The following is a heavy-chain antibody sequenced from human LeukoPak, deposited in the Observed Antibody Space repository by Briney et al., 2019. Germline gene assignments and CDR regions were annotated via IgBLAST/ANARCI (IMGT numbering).Heavy chain of an antibody. CDR3: ARDPREYYDSSGFVAFDI. V-gene: IGHV1-46*01. CDR1: GYTFTSYG. Sequence: GASVKVSCKASGYTFTSYGISWVRQAPGQGLEWMGIINPSGGSTSYAQKFQGRVTMTRDTSTSTVYMELSSLRSEDTAVYYCARDPREYYDSSGFVAFDIWGQGTMVTVSS. CDR2: INPSGGST. D-gene: IGHD3-22*01. J-gene: IGHJ3*02.